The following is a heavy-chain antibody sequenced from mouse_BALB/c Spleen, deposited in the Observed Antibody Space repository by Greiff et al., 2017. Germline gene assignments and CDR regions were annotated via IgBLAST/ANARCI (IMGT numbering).Heavy chain of an antibody. J-gene: IGHJ4*01. CDR3: ASMVTLYYYAMDY. CDR2: IDPANGNT. V-gene: IGHV14-3*02. CDR1: GFNIKDTY. Sequence: EVQLQQSGAELVKPGASVKLSCTASGFNIKDTYMHWVKQRPEQGLEWIGRIDPANGNTKYDPKFQGKATITADTSSNTAYLQLSSLTSEDTAVYYCASMVTLYYYAMDYWGQGTSVTVAS. D-gene: IGHD2-1*01.